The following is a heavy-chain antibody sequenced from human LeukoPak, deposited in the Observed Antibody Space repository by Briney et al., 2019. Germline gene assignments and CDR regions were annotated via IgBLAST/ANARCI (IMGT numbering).Heavy chain of an antibody. Sequence: GGSLRLSCAASGFTFSSYAMSWVRQAPGKGLEWVSAIGGDGGSTYYADSVKGRFTISRDNSKNTLYLQMNSLRAEDTAVYYCAKATVATLRGGYYFDYSGQGTLVTVSS. CDR1: GFTFSSYA. V-gene: IGHV3-23*01. D-gene: IGHD5-12*01. CDR3: AKATVATLRGGYYFDY. CDR2: IGGDGGST. J-gene: IGHJ4*02.